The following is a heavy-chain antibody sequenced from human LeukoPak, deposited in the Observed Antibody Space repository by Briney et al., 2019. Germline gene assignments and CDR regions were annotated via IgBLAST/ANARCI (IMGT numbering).Heavy chain of an antibody. CDR3: ARDEDYGDYSQGY. V-gene: IGHV3-21*01. CDR2: ISSSSSYI. CDR1: GFTFSSYS. Sequence: PGRSLRLSCAASGFTFSSYSMNWVRQAPGKGLEWVSSISSSSSYIYYADSVEGRFTISRDNAKNSLYLQMNSLRAEDTAVYYCARDEDYGDYSQGYWGQGTLVTVSS. D-gene: IGHD4-17*01. J-gene: IGHJ4*02.